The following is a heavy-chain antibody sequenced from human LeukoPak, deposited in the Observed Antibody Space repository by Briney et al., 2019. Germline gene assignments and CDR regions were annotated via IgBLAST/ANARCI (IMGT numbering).Heavy chain of an antibody. V-gene: IGHV1-69*06. D-gene: IGHD3-10*01. CDR2: IIPIFGTA. CDR3: ARSPLYIRNWFDP. J-gene: IGHJ5*02. CDR1: GGTFSSYA. Sequence: EASVKVSCKASGGTFSSYAISWVRQAPGQGLEWMGGIIPIFGTANYAQKFQGRVTITADKSTSTAYMELSSLRSEDTAVYYCARSPLYIRNWFDPWGQGTLVTVSS.